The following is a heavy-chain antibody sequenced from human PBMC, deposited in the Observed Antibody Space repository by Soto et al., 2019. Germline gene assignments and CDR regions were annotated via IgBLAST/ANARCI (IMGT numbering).Heavy chain of an antibody. Sequence: SETLSLTCAVYGGSFSGYYWSWIRQPPGKGLEWIGEINHSGSTNYNPSLKSRVTISVDTSKNQFSLKLSSVTAADTAVYYCAREAGGYEPGYYYYYMDVWGKGTTVTVSS. CDR1: GGSFSGYY. D-gene: IGHD5-12*01. V-gene: IGHV4-34*01. J-gene: IGHJ6*03. CDR2: INHSGST. CDR3: AREAGGYEPGYYYYYMDV.